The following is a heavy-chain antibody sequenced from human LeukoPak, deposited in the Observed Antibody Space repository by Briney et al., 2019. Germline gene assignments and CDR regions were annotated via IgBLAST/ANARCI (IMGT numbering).Heavy chain of an antibody. CDR1: GYSISGGYY. CDR3: ARGTYSSSWYDYYYYYYMDV. CDR2: IYHSGST. V-gene: IGHV4-38-2*02. D-gene: IGHD6-13*01. Sequence: SETLSLTCTVSGYSISGGYYWGWIRQPPGKGLEWIGSIYHSGSTYYNPSLKSRVTISVDTSKNQFSLKLSSVTAADTAVYYCARGTYSSSWYDYYYYYYMDVWGKGTTVTVSS. J-gene: IGHJ6*03.